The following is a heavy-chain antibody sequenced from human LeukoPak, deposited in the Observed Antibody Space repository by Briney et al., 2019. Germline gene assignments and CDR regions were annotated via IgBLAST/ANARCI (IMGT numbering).Heavy chain of an antibody. Sequence: GGSLRLSYAASGFFFSNYAMTWVRQAPGKGLEWVSGISGSGGSTYYADSVKGRFTISRDNSKNTLYLQMNSLRAEDTAVYYCEKDRQARGSSGYYGGVNFDFWGQGTMVTVSS. CDR3: EKDRQARGSSGYYGGVNFDF. CDR1: GFFFSNYA. CDR2: ISGSGGST. J-gene: IGHJ4*02. V-gene: IGHV3-23*01. D-gene: IGHD3-22*01.